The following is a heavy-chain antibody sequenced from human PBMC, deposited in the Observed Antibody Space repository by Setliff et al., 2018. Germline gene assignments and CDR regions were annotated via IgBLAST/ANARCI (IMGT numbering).Heavy chain of an antibody. D-gene: IGHD3-22*01. J-gene: IGHJ4*02. Sequence: ASETLSLTCNVSGASVSSNDHFWTWVRQSAGKGLEWVGHVFSNGNVDYNPSLKSPVTLSLDTSKNHFSLKLKSVTAADTAVYYCARWTPKRGYDPTGYFTYYFDYWGQGALVTVSS. V-gene: IGHV4-61*09. CDR3: ARWTPKRGYDPTGYFTYYFDY. CDR1: GASVSSNDHF. CDR2: VFSNGNV.